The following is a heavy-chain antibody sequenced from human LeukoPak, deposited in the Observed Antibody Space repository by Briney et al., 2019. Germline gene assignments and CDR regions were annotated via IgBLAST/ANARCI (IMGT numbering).Heavy chain of an antibody. CDR3: ANSIDFDYGDYYFDY. Sequence: SETLSLTCAVYGGSFSGYYWSWIRQPPGKGLEWIGEINHSGSTNSNPSLKSRVTISVDTSKNQFSLKLSSVTAADTAVYYCANSIDFDYGDYYFDYWGQGALVTISS. V-gene: IGHV4-34*01. J-gene: IGHJ4*02. CDR1: GGSFSGYY. CDR2: INHSGST. D-gene: IGHD4-17*01.